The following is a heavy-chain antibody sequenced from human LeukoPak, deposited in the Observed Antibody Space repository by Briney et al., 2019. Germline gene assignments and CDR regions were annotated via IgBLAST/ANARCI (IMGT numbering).Heavy chain of an antibody. CDR2: INSDGSST. V-gene: IGHV3-74*01. J-gene: IGHJ5*02. D-gene: IGHD6-19*01. CDR1: GFTFSSYW. CDR3: ARESSGWYVYNWFDP. Sequence: GGSLRLSCAASGFTFSSYWMHWVRQAPGKGLVWASRINSDGSSTSYADSVKGRFTISRDNAKNTLYLQMNSLRAEDTAVYYCARESSGWYVYNWFDPWGQGTLVTVSS.